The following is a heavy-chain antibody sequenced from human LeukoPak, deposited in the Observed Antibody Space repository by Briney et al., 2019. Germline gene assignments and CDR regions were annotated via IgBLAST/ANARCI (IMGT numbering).Heavy chain of an antibody. V-gene: IGHV3-30*04. CDR1: GFTFSSYA. Sequence: GRSLRLSCAASGFTFSSYAMHWVRQAPGKGLEWVALISFDGRNRYYADSVKGRFTISRDNAKNSLYLQMNSLRAEDTAVYYCARDNEARSSGSYFYWGQGTLVTVSS. CDR3: ARDNEARSSGSYFY. CDR2: ISFDGRNR. D-gene: IGHD1-26*01. J-gene: IGHJ4*02.